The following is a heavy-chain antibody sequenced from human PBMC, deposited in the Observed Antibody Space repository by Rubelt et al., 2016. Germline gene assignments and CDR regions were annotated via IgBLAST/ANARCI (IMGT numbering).Heavy chain of an antibody. V-gene: IGHV1-3*01. D-gene: IGHD3-10*01. CDR2: INAGNGNT. J-gene: IGHJ4*02. CDR1: GYTFTSYA. CDR3: ARGGLSELLWFGESRIDY. Sequence: QVQLVQSGAEVKKPGASVKVSCKASGYTFTSYAMHWVRQAPGQRLEWMGWINAGNGNTKYSQKFPGMGTTARDTSARTAYMELSSLRSEDTAVYYCARGGLSELLWFGESRIDYWGQGTLVTVSS.